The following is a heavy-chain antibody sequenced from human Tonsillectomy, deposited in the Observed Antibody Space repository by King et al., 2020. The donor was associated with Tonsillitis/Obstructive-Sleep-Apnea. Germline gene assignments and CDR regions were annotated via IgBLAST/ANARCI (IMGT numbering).Heavy chain of an antibody. D-gene: IGHD3-3*01. CDR1: GYTFTNYP. V-gene: IGHV7-4-1*02. CDR2: INTNTGNP. J-gene: IGHJ5*02. Sequence: QLVQSGSELKKPGASVEVSCKASGYTFTNYPMNWVRQAPGQGLEWMGWINTNTGNPTYAQGFTGRFVFSLDTSVSTAFLQISSLEADDTAIYYCARGAGDFWSGPINWFEPWGQGTLVTVSS. CDR3: ARGAGDFWSGPINWFEP.